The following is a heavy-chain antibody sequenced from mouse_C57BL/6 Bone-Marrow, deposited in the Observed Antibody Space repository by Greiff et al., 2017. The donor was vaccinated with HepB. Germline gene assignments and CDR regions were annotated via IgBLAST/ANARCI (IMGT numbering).Heavy chain of an antibody. CDR3: AREGYGDWFAY. Sequence: QVQLQQPGAELVMPGASVKLSCKASGYTFTSYWMHWVKQRPGQGLEWIGEIDPSDSYTNYNQKLKGKSTLTVDKSSSTAYMQLSSLTSDDSAVYYCAREGYGDWFAYWGQGTLVTVSA. J-gene: IGHJ3*01. CDR2: IDPSDSYT. CDR1: GYTFTSYW. D-gene: IGHD2-2*01. V-gene: IGHV1-69*01.